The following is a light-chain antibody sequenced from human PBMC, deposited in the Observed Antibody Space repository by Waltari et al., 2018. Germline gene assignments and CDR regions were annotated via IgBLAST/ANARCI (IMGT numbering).Light chain of an antibody. V-gene: IGKV1-5*03. J-gene: IGKJ2*01. CDR2: KAS. Sequence: DVQMTQSPSTMSAFVGDRVTITCRASQSISNWLAWYQQKPGRAPTLLIYKASNLHSGVPSRFSGSGSGTDFTLTINSLQAEDVAFYYCQQYYDVPYTFGRGTRLEIK. CDR3: QQYYDVPYT. CDR1: QSISNW.